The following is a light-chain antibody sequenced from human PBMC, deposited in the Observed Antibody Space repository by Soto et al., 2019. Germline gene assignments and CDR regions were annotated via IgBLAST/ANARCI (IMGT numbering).Light chain of an antibody. Sequence: IRMTQSAASVSVSLGDRVTITCGASQGIGSWLAWYQQKKGKAPNLLIYTVSSLQSGVPSRFSGSGYGTEFNLTINSLQPDDFATYYCQQYHIYSGTFGQGTKVDI. CDR3: QQYHIYSGT. CDR1: QGIGSW. CDR2: TVS. J-gene: IGKJ1*01. V-gene: IGKV1D-16*01.